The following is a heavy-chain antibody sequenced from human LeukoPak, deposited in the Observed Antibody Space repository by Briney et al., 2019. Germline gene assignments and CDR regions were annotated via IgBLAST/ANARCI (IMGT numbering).Heavy chain of an antibody. CDR2: IYYSGST. J-gene: IGHJ3*02. CDR3: ARRIAVAGNNDAFDI. Sequence: SETLSLTCTVSGGSISSYYWSWIRQPPGKGLEWIGYIYYSGSTNYNPSLKSRVTISVDTSKNQFSLKLSSVTAADTAVYYCARRIAVAGNNDAFDIWGQGTMVTVSS. V-gene: IGHV4-59*08. D-gene: IGHD6-19*01. CDR1: GGSISSYY.